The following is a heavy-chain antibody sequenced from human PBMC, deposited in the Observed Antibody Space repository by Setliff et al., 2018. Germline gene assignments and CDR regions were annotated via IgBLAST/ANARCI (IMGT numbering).Heavy chain of an antibody. J-gene: IGHJ4*02. CDR3: ARGINSVSWTPKY. CDR1: ADSMNNNF. V-gene: IGHV4-4*08. D-gene: IGHD6-13*01. CDR2: IYPDGTT. Sequence: PSETLSLTCIVSADSMNNNFWTWIRRPPRKGLEWIGYIYPDGTTNYNPSLKSRMTISLDMSKNQFSLTLRSVTAADTAMYYCARGINSVSWTPKYWGRGTLVTSPQ.